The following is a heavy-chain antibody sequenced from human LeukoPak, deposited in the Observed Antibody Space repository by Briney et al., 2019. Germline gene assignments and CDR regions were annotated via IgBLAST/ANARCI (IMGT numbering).Heavy chain of an antibody. CDR1: GGSISSYY. Sequence: SGTLSLTCTVSGGSISSYYWSWIRQPPGKGLEWIGYIYYSGSTNYNPSLKSRVTISVDTSKNQFSLKLSSVTAADTAVYYCARQVGYSGYDQGADWFDPWGQGTLVTVSS. V-gene: IGHV4-59*08. J-gene: IGHJ5*02. CDR2: IYYSGST. CDR3: ARQVGYSGYDQGADWFDP. D-gene: IGHD5-12*01.